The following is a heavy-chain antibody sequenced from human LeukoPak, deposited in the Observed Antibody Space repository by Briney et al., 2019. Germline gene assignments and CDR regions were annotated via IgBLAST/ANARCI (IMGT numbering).Heavy chain of an antibody. J-gene: IGHJ4*02. Sequence: GESLKISCKGSGYSFTSYWIGWVRQMPGKGLEWMGIIYPGDSDTRYSPSFQGQVTISADKSISTAYLQWSSLKASDTAMYYCARHSPYYYDSSAPCDYWGQGTLVTVSS. CDR1: GYSFTSYW. D-gene: IGHD3-22*01. V-gene: IGHV5-51*01. CDR2: IYPGDSDT. CDR3: ARHSPYYYDSSAPCDY.